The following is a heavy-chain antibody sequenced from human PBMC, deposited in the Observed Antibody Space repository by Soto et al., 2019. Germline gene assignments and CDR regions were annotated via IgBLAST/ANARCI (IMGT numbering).Heavy chain of an antibody. J-gene: IGHJ5*02. D-gene: IGHD2-2*01. CDR2: IIPIFGTA. V-gene: IGHV1-69*12. Sequence: QVQLVQSGAEVKKPGSSVKVSCKASGGTFSSYAISWVRQAPGQGLEWMGGIIPIFGTANYAQKFQGRVTINADESTSTAYMELSSLRSEDTAVYYCARGRHQYCISTSCYNWFDPWGQGTLVTVSS. CDR3: ARGRHQYCISTSCYNWFDP. CDR1: GGTFSSYA.